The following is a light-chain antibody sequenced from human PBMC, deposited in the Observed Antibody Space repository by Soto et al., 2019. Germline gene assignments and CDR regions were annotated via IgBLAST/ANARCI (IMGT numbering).Light chain of an antibody. Sequence: DIQMTQSPSSLSASVGDRVTIACQASDDINNYLSWVQQKPGKAPKLLIYDASKLEAGVPSRFSESGSATDSTFTITSRQAEDTATYFCQQYDDLPYTFGHGTKLEIK. V-gene: IGKV1-33*01. J-gene: IGKJ2*01. CDR3: QQYDDLPYT. CDR2: DAS. CDR1: DDINNY.